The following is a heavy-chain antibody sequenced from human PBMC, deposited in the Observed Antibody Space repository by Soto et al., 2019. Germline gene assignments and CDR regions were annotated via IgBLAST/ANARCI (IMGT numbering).Heavy chain of an antibody. CDR2: MGTYNGNT. J-gene: IGHJ3*01. D-gene: IGHD6-19*01. V-gene: IGHV1-18*01. CDR3: ATVYSSGWPDASDV. Sequence: ASVKVSCKASGYTFTSYGISWVRQAPGQGLEWMGWMGTYNGNTDYGQKFQGRVTMTEDTSTDTAYMELSSLRSEDTAVYYCATVYSSGWPDASDVWGQGTMVTVSS. CDR1: GYTFTSYG.